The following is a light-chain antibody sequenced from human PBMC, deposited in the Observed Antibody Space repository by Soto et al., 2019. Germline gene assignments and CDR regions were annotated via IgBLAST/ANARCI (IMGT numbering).Light chain of an antibody. CDR1: QSVSNN. J-gene: IGKJ2*01. CDR3: QQYDNWPYT. Sequence: EIVMTHSPATLSVSPGERATLSCRASQSVSNNLACYQQKPGQAPRLLIYGASTMATAIPAMFIGSGSGTEFTLTISSLQSEHFAVYFCQQYDNWPYTFGQGTKLEIK. V-gene: IGKV3-15*01. CDR2: GAS.